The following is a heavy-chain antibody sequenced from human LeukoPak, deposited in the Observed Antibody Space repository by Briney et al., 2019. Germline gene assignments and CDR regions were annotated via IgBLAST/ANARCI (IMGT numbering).Heavy chain of an antibody. D-gene: IGHD3-22*01. J-gene: IGHJ4*02. CDR3: ARVFAPESGYPYPAPVY. CDR1: GFTFSSYS. CDR2: ISSSSSYI. V-gene: IGHV3-21*01. Sequence: PGGSLRLSCAASGFTFSSYSMNWVRQAPGKGLEWVSSISSSSSYIYYADSVKGRFTISRDNAKNSLYLQMNSLRAEDTAVYYCARVFAPESGYPYPAPVYWGQGTLVTVSS.